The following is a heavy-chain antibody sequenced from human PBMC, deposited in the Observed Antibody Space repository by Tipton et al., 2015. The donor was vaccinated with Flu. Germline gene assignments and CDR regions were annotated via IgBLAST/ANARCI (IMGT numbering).Heavy chain of an antibody. CDR2: ISYDGSNK. D-gene: IGHD6-13*01. J-gene: IGHJ6*02. V-gene: IGHV3-30*18. Sequence: VQLVQSGGGVVQPGRSLRLSCAASGFTFSSYGMHWVRQAPGKGLEWVAVISYDGSNKYYADSVKGRFTISRDNSKNTLYLQMNSLRAEDTAVYYCAKDYSSSWYGGYYYYYGMDVWGQGTTVTVSS. CDR1: GFTFSSYG. CDR3: AKDYSSSWYGGYYYYYGMDV.